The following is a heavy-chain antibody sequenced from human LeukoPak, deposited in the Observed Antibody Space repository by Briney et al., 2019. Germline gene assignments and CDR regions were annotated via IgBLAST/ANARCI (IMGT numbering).Heavy chain of an antibody. D-gene: IGHD1-26*01. CDR1: GYTFTSYA. CDR2: INAGNGNT. J-gene: IGHJ4*02. CDR3: ARGGFFSRVGATADCDY. Sequence: RASVKVSCKASGYTFTSYAMHWVRQAPGQRLEWIGWINAGNGNTKYSQKFQGRVTITRDTSASTAYMELSSLRSEDTAVYYCARGGFFSRVGATADCDYWGQGTLVTVSS. V-gene: IGHV1-3*01.